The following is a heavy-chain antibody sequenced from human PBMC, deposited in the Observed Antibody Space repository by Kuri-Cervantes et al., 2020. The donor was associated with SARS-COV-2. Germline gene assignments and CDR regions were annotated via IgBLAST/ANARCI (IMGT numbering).Heavy chain of an antibody. CDR3: ARAPGGQQLVYYYYGMDV. D-gene: IGHD6-13*01. V-gene: IGHV4-39*07. Sequence: SETLSLTCTVSGGSISSSSYYWGWIRQPPGKGLEWIGSIYYSGSTSYNPSLKSRVTISVDKSKDQFSLKLCSVTAADTAVYYCARAPGGQQLVYYYYGMDVWGQGTTVTVSS. CDR2: IYYSGST. CDR1: GGSISSSSYY. J-gene: IGHJ6*02.